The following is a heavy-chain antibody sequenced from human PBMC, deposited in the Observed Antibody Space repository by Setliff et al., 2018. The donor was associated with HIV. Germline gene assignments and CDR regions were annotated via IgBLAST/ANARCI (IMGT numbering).Heavy chain of an antibody. D-gene: IGHD2-15*01. J-gene: IGHJ4*02. CDR1: GDSISSYY. CDR2: IYTSGST. CDR3: ARRAANGLFDY. V-gene: IGHV4-4*09. Sequence: SETLSLTCTVSGDSISSYYWSWIRQPPGKGLEWIGYIYTSGSTDYNPSLKSRVTISVDTSKNHFSLKLSSVTAADTAVYYCARRAANGLFDYWGQGTLVTVSS.